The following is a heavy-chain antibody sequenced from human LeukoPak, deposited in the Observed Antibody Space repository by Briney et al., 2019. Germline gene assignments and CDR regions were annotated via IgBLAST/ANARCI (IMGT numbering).Heavy chain of an antibody. CDR1: GFTFRGYG. D-gene: IGHD3-9*01. CDR2: IRGSGVTT. Sequence: GGSLRLSCAASGFTFRGYGMSWVRQAPGKGLEWVSAIRGSGVTTYYADSVKGRFTISRDSSKNTLFLQMNRLRPEDAAVYYCAKTTYDILTGYFNWGQGTLVTVSS. J-gene: IGHJ4*02. V-gene: IGHV3-23*01. CDR3: AKTTYDILTGYFN.